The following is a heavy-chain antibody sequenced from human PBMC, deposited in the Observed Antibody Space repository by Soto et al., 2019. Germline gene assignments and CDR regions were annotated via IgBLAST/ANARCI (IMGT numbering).Heavy chain of an antibody. D-gene: IGHD1-26*01. V-gene: IGHV4-39*01. CDR1: GGSISSSSYY. J-gene: IGHJ3*02. CDR2: IYYSGST. CDR3: ARLDHSGSYYSHHAFDI. Sequence: QLQLQESGPGLVKPSETLSLTCTVSGGSISSSSYYWGWIRQPPGKGLEWIGSIYYSGSTYYNPSLKSRVTISVDTSKNQFSLKLSSVTAADTAVYYCARLDHSGSYYSHHAFDIWGQGTMVTVSS.